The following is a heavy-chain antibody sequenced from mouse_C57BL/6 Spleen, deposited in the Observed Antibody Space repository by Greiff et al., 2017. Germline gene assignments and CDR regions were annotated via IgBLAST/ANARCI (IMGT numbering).Heavy chain of an antibody. J-gene: IGHJ2*01. V-gene: IGHV1-39*01. D-gene: IGHD1-1*01. CDR2: INPNYGTT. CDR1: GYSFTDYN. CDR3: ARSLITTVVAPGDY. Sequence: EVQLQESGPELVKPGASVKISCKASGYSFTDYNMNWVKQSNGKSLEWIGVINPNYGTTSYNQKFKGKATLTVDQSSSTAYMQLNSLTSADSAVXYCARSLITTVVAPGDYWGQGTTLTVSS.